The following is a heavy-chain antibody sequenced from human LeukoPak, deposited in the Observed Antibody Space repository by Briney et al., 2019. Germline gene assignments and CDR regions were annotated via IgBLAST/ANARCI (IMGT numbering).Heavy chain of an antibody. CDR1: GFTASSNY. D-gene: IGHD3-10*01. Sequence: GGSLRLSCAASGFTASSNYMSWLRQAPGKGLEWVSVIYSGGSTYYADSVKGRFTISRDNSKNTLYLQMNSLRAEDTAVYYCARDLGYYYGAVSLTWGRGGLVTVSS. CDR3: ARDLGYYYGAVSLT. V-gene: IGHV3-53*01. J-gene: IGHJ5*02. CDR2: IYSGGST.